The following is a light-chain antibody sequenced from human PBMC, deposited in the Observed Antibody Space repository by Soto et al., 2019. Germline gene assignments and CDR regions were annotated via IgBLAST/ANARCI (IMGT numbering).Light chain of an antibody. J-gene: IGLJ1*01. CDR1: SSNIGSNY. CDR2: RNN. CDR3: AAWDDSLSGQV. V-gene: IGLV1-47*01. Sequence: QAVVTQPPSASGTPGQRVTISCSGSSSNIGSNYVYWYQQLPGTAPKLLIYRNNQRPSGVPDRCSGSKSGTSASLAISGLRSEDEADYYCAAWDDSLSGQVFGTGTKLTVL.